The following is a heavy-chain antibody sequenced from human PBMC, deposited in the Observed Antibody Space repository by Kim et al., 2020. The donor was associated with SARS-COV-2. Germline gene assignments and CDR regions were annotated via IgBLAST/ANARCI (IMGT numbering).Heavy chain of an antibody. J-gene: IGHJ6*01. CDR1: GGTFSSYA. Sequence: SVKVSCKASGGTFSSYAISWVRQAPGQGLEWMGGIIPIFGTANYAQKFQGRVTITADESTSTANMELSSLRSEETAVYYCATFLYCSSNSCYTSYGMDVWGQGTTVTASS. CDR3: ATFLYCSSNSCYTSYGMDV. V-gene: IGHV1-69*13. CDR2: IIPIFGTA. D-gene: IGHD2-2*02.